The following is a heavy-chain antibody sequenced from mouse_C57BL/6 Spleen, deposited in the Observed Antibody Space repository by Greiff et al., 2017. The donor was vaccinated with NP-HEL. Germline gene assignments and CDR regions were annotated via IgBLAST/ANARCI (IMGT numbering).Heavy chain of an antibody. CDR3: ARSGSPDY. CDR1: GYTFTSYW. V-gene: IGHV1-50*01. CDR2: IDPSDSYT. D-gene: IGHD1-2*01. J-gene: IGHJ2*01. Sequence: QVQLQQPGAELVKPGASVKLSCKASGYTFTSYWMQWVKQRPGQGLEWIGEIDPSDSYTNYNQKFKGKATLTVDTSSSTAYMQLSSLTSEDSAVYYCARSGSPDYWGQGTTLTVSS.